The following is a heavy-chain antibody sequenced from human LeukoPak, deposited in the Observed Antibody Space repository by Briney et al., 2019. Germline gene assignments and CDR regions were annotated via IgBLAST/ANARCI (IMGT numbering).Heavy chain of an antibody. CDR3: ASLYSSGWSD. CDR2: ISSSSSYI. V-gene: IGHV3-21*01. D-gene: IGHD6-19*01. CDR1: GFTFSSYR. Sequence: GGSLRLSCAASGFTFSSYRMNWVRQAPGKGLEWVSSISSSSSYIYYADSVKGRFTISRDNAKNSLYLQMNSLRAEDTAVYYCASLYSSGWSDWGQGTLVTVSS. J-gene: IGHJ4*02.